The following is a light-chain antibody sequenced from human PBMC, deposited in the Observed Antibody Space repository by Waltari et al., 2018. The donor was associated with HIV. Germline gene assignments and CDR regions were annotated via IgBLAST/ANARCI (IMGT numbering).Light chain of an antibody. V-gene: IGLV1-44*01. CDR3: AAWDDSLNGVG. Sequence: QSVLTQPPSASGPPGQWVTISCSGSSSNIGSNTVNWYQQLPGTAPKPLIYSNNQRPSGVPDRVAGSKSGTSASLAISGLQSEDEAAYYCAAWDDSLNGVGFGGGTKLTGL. CDR2: SNN. CDR1: SSNIGSNT. J-gene: IGLJ2*01.